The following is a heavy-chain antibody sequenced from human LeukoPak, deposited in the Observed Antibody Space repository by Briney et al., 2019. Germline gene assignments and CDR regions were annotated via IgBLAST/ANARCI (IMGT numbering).Heavy chain of an antibody. CDR1: GYTFTSYD. Sequence: ASVKVSCKASGYTFTSYDINWVRQATGQGLEWMGWMNPNSGNTGYAQKFQGRVTMTRNTSISTAYMELSSLRSEDTAVNYCARGIRDSGDFDYWGQGTLVTVSS. J-gene: IGHJ4*02. V-gene: IGHV1-8*01. CDR2: MNPNSGNT. CDR3: ARGIRDSGDFDY. D-gene: IGHD3-10*01.